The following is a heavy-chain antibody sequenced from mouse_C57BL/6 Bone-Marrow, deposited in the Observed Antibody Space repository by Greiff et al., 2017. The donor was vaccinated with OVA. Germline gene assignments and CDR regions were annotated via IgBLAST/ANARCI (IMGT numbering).Heavy chain of an antibody. CDR3: ARDVTGPYYFDY. V-gene: IGHV1-26*01. CDR1: GYTFTDYY. J-gene: IGHJ2*01. CDR2: INPNNGGT. D-gene: IGHD4-1*01. Sequence: EVQLQQSGPELVKPGASVKISCKASGYTFTDYYMNWVKQSHGKSLEWIGDINPNNGGTSYNQKFKGKATLTVDKSSSTAYMELRSLTSEDSAVYNCARDVTGPYYFDYWGHGTTLTVSS.